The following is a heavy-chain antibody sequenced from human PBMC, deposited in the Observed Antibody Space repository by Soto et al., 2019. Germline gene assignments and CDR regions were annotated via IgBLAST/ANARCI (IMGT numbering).Heavy chain of an antibody. V-gene: IGHV5-51*01. J-gene: IGHJ6*02. D-gene: IGHD5-18*01. CDR1: GYSFTSYW. CDR2: IYPGDSDT. CDR3: ASAGYSWGSYYGMDV. Sequence: GESLKISCKGSGYSFTSYWIGWVRQMSGKGLEWMGIIYPGDSDTRYSPSFQGQVTISADKSISTAYLQWSSLKASDTAMYYCASAGYSWGSYYGMDVWGQGTTVTVSS.